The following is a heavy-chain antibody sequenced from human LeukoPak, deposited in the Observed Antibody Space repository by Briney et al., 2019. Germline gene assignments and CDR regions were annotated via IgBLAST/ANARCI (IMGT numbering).Heavy chain of an antibody. Sequence: GGSLRLSCAASGFTFSSYAMHWVRQAPGKGLEWVAVISYDGSNKYYADSVKGRFTISRDNSKNTLYLQMNSLRAEDTAVYYCARGGYYYDSSGYYYGSSFDYWGQGTLVTVSS. CDR2: ISYDGSNK. J-gene: IGHJ4*02. V-gene: IGHV3-30-3*01. CDR3: ARGGYYYDSSGYYYGSSFDY. CDR1: GFTFSSYA. D-gene: IGHD3-22*01.